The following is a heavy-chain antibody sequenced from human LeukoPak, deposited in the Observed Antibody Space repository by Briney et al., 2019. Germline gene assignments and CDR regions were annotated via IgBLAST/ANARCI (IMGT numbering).Heavy chain of an antibody. CDR1: GFTFSSYW. D-gene: IGHD3-22*01. CDR2: ISGSGGST. J-gene: IGHJ4*02. Sequence: TGGSLRLSCAASGFTFSSYWMHWVRQAPGKGLEWVSAISGSGGSTYYADSVKGRFTISRDNSKNTLYLQMNSLRAEDTAVYHCAKDYYYDSSGYLGCFDYWGQGTLVTVSS. CDR3: AKDYYYDSSGYLGCFDY. V-gene: IGHV3-23*01.